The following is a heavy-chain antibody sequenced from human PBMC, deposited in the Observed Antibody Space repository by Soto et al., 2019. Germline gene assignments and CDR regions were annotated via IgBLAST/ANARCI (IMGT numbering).Heavy chain of an antibody. Sequence: EVQLVESGGGLVQPGGSLRLSCAASGFTFSGYWMHWVRQAPGKGLTWVSRINSDGTYTSSADSVRGRFTISRDDARNTPYLQMNSLRIEDTAVYYCTRALDGMIPTAYWGQGTLVTVSS. CDR2: INSDGTYT. D-gene: IGHD3-22*01. CDR1: GFTFSGYW. CDR3: TRALDGMIPTAY. V-gene: IGHV3-74*01. J-gene: IGHJ4*02.